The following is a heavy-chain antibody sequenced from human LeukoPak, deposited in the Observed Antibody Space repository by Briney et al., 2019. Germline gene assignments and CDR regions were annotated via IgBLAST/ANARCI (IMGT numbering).Heavy chain of an antibody. D-gene: IGHD2/OR15-2a*01. CDR3: ARADQRIFDY. J-gene: IGHJ4*02. V-gene: IGHV3-48*03. CDR1: GFTFSSYE. CDR2: ISGGGNTI. Sequence: GGSLRLPCAASGFTFSSYEMNWVRQAPGKGLEWVSYISGGGNTIFYADSVRGRFTISRDNAKNSLYLQMNSLRAEDTAVYYCARADQRIFDYWGQGTLVTVSS.